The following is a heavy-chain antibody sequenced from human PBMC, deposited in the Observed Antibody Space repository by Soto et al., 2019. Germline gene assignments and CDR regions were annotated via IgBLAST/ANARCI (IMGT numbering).Heavy chain of an antibody. CDR2: INHSGST. V-gene: IGHV4-34*01. D-gene: IGHD3-10*01. CDR1: GGSFSGYY. J-gene: IGHJ6*02. CDR3: ARIRSGSYGYYYYYYGMDV. Sequence: PSETLSLTCAVYGGSFSGYYWSWIRQPPGKGLEWIGEINHSGSTNYNPSLKSRVTISVDTSKNQFSLKLSSVTAADTAVYYCARIRSGSYGYYYYYYGMDVWGQGTTVTVPS.